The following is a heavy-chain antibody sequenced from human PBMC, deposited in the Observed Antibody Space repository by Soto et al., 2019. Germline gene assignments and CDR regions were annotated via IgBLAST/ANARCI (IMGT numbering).Heavy chain of an antibody. J-gene: IGHJ4*02. V-gene: IGHV3-30-3*01. CDR2: ISYDGSNK. CDR1: GFTFSSYA. Sequence: GGSLRLSCAASGFTFSSYAMHWVRQAPGKGLEWVAVISYDGSNKYYADSVKGRFTISRDNSKNTLYLQMNSLRDEDTAVYYCARDRASITMIVVVKSGFDYWGQGTLVTVSS. CDR3: ARDRASITMIVVVKSGFDY. D-gene: IGHD3-22*01.